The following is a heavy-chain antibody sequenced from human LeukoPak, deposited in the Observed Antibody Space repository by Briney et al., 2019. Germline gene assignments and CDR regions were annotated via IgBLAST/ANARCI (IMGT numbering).Heavy chain of an antibody. V-gene: IGHV3-23*01. D-gene: IGHD6-19*01. CDR3: AKRSGYTTGWFFDF. J-gene: IGHJ4*02. CDR1: GFSFSSYA. Sequence: GGSLRLSCAASGFSFSSYAMSWVLQAPGKGLEWVSSISGSGDNTYYAESVKGRFTISRDNSKNTLFLQMNSLRAEDTAVFYCAKRSGYTTGWFFDFWGQGTLVTVSS. CDR2: ISGSGDNT.